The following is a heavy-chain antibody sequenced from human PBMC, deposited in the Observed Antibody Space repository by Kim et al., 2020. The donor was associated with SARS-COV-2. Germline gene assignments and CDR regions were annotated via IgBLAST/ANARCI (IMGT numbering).Heavy chain of an antibody. J-gene: IGHJ6*02. V-gene: IGHV3-9*01. D-gene: IGHD2-2*01. CDR3: AKGSGSSNYYYGMDV. Sequence: DSGKGRFTIARDNAKTSLYLQMNSLRAEDTALYYCAKGSGSSNYYYGMDVWGQGTTVTVSS.